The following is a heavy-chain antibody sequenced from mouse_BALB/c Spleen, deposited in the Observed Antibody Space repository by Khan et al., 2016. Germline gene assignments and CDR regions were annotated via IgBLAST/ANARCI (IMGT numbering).Heavy chain of an antibody. CDR2: INPSTGYT. V-gene: IGHV1-7*01. Sequence: QVQLQQSGAELAKPGASVKMSCKASGYTFTSYWMHWVKQRPGQGLEWIGYINPSTGYTEYNQKFKDKDTLTADKSSSTAYMQLRSLTSEDSAVYYCATRKAFFDYWGQGAPLTVSS. CDR1: GYTFTSYW. J-gene: IGHJ2*01. D-gene: IGHD3-1*01. CDR3: ATRKAFFDY.